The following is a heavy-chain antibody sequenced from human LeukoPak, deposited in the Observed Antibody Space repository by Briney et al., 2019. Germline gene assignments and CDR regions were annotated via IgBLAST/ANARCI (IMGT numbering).Heavy chain of an antibody. CDR2: IYYSGST. CDR1: GGSISSYY. Sequence: SETLSLTCTVSGGSISSYYWSWIRQPPGKGLEWIGYIYYSGSTNYNPSLKSRVTISVDTSKNQFSLKLSSVTAENTAVYYCARQGSSSWYGGYFDYWGQGTLVTVSS. D-gene: IGHD6-13*01. J-gene: IGHJ4*02. CDR3: ARQGSSSWYGGYFDY. V-gene: IGHV4-59*08.